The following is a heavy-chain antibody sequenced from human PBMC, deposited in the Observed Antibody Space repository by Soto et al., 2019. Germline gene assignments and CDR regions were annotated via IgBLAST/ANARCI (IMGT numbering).Heavy chain of an antibody. CDR1: GYTFTVYY. D-gene: IGHD3-16*01. J-gene: IGHJ6*02. Sequence: SVKVSCTASGYTFTVYYMHCLRQAPGQGLEWMGWINPNSGGTNYAQKFQGRVTMTRDTSISTAYMELSRLRSDDTAVYYCASVMDSTYYYYYGMDVWGQGTTVTVSS. CDR3: ASVMDSTYYYYYGMDV. CDR2: INPNSGGT. V-gene: IGHV1-2*02.